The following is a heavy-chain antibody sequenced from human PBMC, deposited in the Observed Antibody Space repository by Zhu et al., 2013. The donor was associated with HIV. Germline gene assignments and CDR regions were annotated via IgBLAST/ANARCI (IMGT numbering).Heavy chain of an antibody. CDR1: GAYISTYY. CDR3: ARDIKVVTAKGYFDL. V-gene: IGHV4-30-4*08. Sequence: VQLQESGPGLVKPSETLSLTCSVSGAYISTYYWTWIRQPPGKGLEWIGYIYYSGSTYYNPSLKSRVTISVDTSKNQFSLKLSSVTAADTAVYYCARDIKVVTAKGYFDLWGRGTLVTVSS. J-gene: IGHJ2*01. CDR2: IYYSGST. D-gene: IGHD2-21*02.